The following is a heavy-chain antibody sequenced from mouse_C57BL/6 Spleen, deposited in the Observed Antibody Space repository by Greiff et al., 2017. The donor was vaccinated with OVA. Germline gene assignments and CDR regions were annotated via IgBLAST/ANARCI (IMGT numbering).Heavy chain of an antibody. V-gene: IGHV3-6*01. Sequence: EVKLEESGPGLVKPSQSLSLTCSVTGYSITSGYYWNWIRQFPGNKLEWMGYISYDGSNNYNPSLKNRISITRDTSKNQFFLKLNSVTTEDTATYYCAKIYDGYLYYAMDYWGQGTSVTVSS. CDR2: ISYDGSN. CDR1: GYSITSGYY. D-gene: IGHD2-3*01. J-gene: IGHJ4*01. CDR3: AKIYDGYLYYAMDY.